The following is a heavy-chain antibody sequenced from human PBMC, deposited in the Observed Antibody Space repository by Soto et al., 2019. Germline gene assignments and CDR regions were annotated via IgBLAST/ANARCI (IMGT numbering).Heavy chain of an antibody. CDR1: GGSISSSNW. J-gene: IGHJ5*02. D-gene: IGHD2-2*01. CDR2: IYYSGTT. Sequence: SETLSLTCTVSGGSISSSNWWGWIRQPPGKGLEWIGYIYYSGTTNYNPSLWNRVTISVDKSKNHFSLRLTSVTAADTAVYYCARVPDRWGQGTLVTVSS. V-gene: IGHV4-28*03. CDR3: ARVPDR.